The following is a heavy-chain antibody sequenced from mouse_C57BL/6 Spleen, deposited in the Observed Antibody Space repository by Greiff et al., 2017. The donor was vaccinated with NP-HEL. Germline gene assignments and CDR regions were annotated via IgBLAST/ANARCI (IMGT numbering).Heavy chain of an antibody. CDR3: ARGVLEGFAY. V-gene: IGHV1-82*01. CDR1: GYAFSSSW. CDR2: IYPGDGDT. J-gene: IGHJ3*01. Sequence: VQLQQSGPELVKPGASVKISCKASGYAFSSSWMNWVKQRPGKGLEWIGRIYPGDGDTNYNGKFKGKATLTADKSSSTAYMQLSSLTSEDSAVYFCARGVLEGFAYWGQGTLVTVSA.